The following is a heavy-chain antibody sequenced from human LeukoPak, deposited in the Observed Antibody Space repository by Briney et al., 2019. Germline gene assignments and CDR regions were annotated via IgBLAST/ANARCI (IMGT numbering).Heavy chain of an antibody. Sequence: SQTLSLTCTDSGGSISSLNYHWTWVRQPAGKGLELIGRIYTSGSTNYSPSFKSRVTISIDTPKNQFSLKLSCVTAADTAVYYCARDPGGSGPASWGPGTLVTVSS. J-gene: IGHJ5*02. CDR2: IYTSGST. CDR1: GGSISSLNYH. CDR3: ARDPGGSGPAS. D-gene: IGHD6-19*01. V-gene: IGHV4-61*02.